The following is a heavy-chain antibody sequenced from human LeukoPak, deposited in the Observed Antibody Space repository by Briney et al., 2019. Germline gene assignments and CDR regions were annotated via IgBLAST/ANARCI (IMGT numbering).Heavy chain of an antibody. CDR3: ARRAAIFGVVSVDY. CDR1: GGSFSGYY. V-gene: IGHV4-34*01. Sequence: SETLSLTCAVYGGSFSGYYWSWIRQPPGKGLEWIGEINHSGSTNYNPSLKSRVTISVDTSKNQFSLKLSSVTAADTAVYYCARRAAIFGVVSVDYWGQGTLVTVSS. CDR2: INHSGST. D-gene: IGHD3-3*01. J-gene: IGHJ4*02.